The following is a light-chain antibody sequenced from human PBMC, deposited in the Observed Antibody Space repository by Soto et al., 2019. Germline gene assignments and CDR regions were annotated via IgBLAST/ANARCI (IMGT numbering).Light chain of an antibody. V-gene: IGKV3-20*01. CDR1: QSVSSSY. CDR2: GAS. CDR3: QQYGSSGYS. J-gene: IGKJ2*01. Sequence: EIVLTQSPGTLSLSPGERATLSCRASQSVSSSYLAWYQQKPGQAPRLLIYGASSRATGIPDRFSGSGSGTDFALTISRLEPEDVAVYYCQQYGSSGYSFGQGTKVEIK.